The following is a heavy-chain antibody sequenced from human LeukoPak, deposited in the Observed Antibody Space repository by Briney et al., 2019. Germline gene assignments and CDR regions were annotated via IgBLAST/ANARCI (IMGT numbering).Heavy chain of an antibody. J-gene: IGHJ4*02. Sequence: SETLSLTCAVYGVSFSGYYWSWIRQPPGKGLEWIGEINHSGSTNYNPSLKSRVTISVDTSKNQFSLKLSSVTAADTAVYYCAREVLRYFVDYWGQGTLVTVSS. V-gene: IGHV4-34*01. CDR1: GVSFSGYY. D-gene: IGHD3-9*01. CDR2: INHSGST. CDR3: AREVLRYFVDY.